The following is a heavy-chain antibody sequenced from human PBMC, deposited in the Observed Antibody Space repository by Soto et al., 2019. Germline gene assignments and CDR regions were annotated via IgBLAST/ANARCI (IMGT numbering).Heavy chain of an antibody. CDR2: INPNGGST. Sequence: QVQLVQSGAEVKTPGASVKLSCKASGYTFTHYYIHWVRQAPGQGLEWMGIINPNGGSTTYAQKFRAGVTMTRDTSTSTVYMELSNLRSDDSAVYYCATFVNSAMAFDYWGQGTLVTVSS. J-gene: IGHJ4*02. CDR3: ATFVNSAMAFDY. V-gene: IGHV1-46*01. D-gene: IGHD5-18*01. CDR1: GYTFTHYY.